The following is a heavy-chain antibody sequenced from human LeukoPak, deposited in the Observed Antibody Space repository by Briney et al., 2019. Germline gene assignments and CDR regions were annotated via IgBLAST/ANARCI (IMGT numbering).Heavy chain of an antibody. CDR1: GGSISSSSYY. Sequence: SETLSLTCTVSGGSISSSSYYWGWIRQPPGKGLEWIGSIYYSGSTYYNPSLKSRVTISVDTSKNQFSLKLSSVTAADTAVYYRARVRGGLYDSSGYYDYWGQGTLVTVSS. D-gene: IGHD3-22*01. J-gene: IGHJ4*02. CDR2: IYYSGST. V-gene: IGHV4-39*07. CDR3: ARVRGGLYDSSGYYDY.